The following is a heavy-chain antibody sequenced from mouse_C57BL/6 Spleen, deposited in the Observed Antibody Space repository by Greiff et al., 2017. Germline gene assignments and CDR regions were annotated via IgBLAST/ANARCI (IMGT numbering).Heavy chain of an antibody. CDR1: GYAFTNYL. CDR2: INPGSGGT. Sequence: QVQLQQSGAELVRPGTSVKVSCKASGYAFTNYLIEWVKQRPGQGLEWIGVINPGSGGTNYNEKFKGKATLTADTSSSTAYMQLSSLTSEDSAVYFCAIGLYYNYPWFAYWGQGTLVTVSA. CDR3: AIGLYYNYPWFAY. D-gene: IGHD2-4*01. J-gene: IGHJ3*01. V-gene: IGHV1-54*01.